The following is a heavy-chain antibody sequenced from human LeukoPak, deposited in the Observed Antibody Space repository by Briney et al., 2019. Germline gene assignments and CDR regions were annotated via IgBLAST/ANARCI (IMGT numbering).Heavy chain of an antibody. D-gene: IGHD6-13*01. CDR3: ARAGYSSSWYPDFDY. CDR1: GGTFSSYA. CDR2: IIPILGIA. Sequence: SVKVSCKASGGTFSSYAISWVRQAPGQGLEWMGRIIPILGIANYAQKFQGRVTITADKSTSTAYMELSSLRSEDTAVYYCARAGYSSSWYPDFDYWGQGTLVTVSS. V-gene: IGHV1-69*04. J-gene: IGHJ4*02.